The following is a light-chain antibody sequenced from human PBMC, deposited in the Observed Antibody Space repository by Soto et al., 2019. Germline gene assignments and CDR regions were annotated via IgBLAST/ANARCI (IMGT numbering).Light chain of an antibody. J-gene: IGKJ1*01. V-gene: IGKV3-20*01. CDR3: QQYGGSPRT. Sequence: EIVLMQSPGTLSLSPGERATLSCRASQSVSSSSLAWYQQKRGQAPRLLIHDASSRATGIPDRFSGSGSGTDFTLTISRLEPEDFAVYYCQQYGGSPRTFGQGTKVEVK. CDR2: DAS. CDR1: QSVSSSS.